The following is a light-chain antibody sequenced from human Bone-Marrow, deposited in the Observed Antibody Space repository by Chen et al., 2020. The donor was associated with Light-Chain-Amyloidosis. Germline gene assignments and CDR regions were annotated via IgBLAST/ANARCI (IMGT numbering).Light chain of an antibody. V-gene: IGKV3-15*01. CDR2: GAS. CDR3: QQYNNWPFT. Sequence: EIVMTQSLATLSVSPGERATLSCRASQSVSSNLAWYQQKPGQAPRLLIYGASTRATGIPARFSSSGSGTEFTLTISSLQSEDFAVYYCQQYNNWPFTFGGGTKVEIK. J-gene: IGKJ4*01. CDR1: QSVSSN.